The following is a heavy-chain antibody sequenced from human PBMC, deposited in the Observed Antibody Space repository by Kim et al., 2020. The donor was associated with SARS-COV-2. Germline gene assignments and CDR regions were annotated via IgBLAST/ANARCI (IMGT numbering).Heavy chain of an antibody. J-gene: IGHJ6*02. D-gene: IGHD3-9*01. CDR2: ISAYNGNT. V-gene: IGHV1-18*01. CDR1: HYSFTSYG. CDR3: ARGHYDMLTGYYKDNNGMDV. Sequence: ASVKVSCKASHYSFTSYGISWVRQAPGQGLEWMGWISAYNGNTNYAEILQGRVTMTTDTSTSTAYMELRNLRSDDTAVYYCARGHYDMLTGYYKDNNGMDVWGQGTTVTVSS.